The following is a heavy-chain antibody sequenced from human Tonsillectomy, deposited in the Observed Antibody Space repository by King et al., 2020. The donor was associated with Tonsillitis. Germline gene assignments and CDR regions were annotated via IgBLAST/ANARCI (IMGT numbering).Heavy chain of an antibody. V-gene: IGHV3-23*04. CDR3: AKGAASSSLYYFDY. CDR2: ISDSGGST. Sequence: VQLVESGGGLVQPGGSLRLSCAASGFTFSNSAMNGVRQAPGKGLEWVSAISDSGGSTYYADSVKGRFTISRDNSKNTLYLQMNTLRAEDTAVYYCAKGAASSSLYYFDYWGQGTLVTVSS. CDR1: GFTFSNSA. D-gene: IGHD6-6*01. J-gene: IGHJ4*02.